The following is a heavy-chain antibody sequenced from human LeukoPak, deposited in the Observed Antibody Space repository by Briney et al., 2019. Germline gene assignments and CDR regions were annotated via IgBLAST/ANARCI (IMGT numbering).Heavy chain of an antibody. CDR1: GYTFTGYY. D-gene: IGHD5-24*01. CDR3: ARGGWLQYYNYYYMDV. CDR2: INPNSGGT. Sequence: ASVKVSCKASGYTFTGYYMHWVRQAPGQGLEWMGWINPNSGGTNYAQKFQGRVTMTRDTSISTAYMELSRLRSDDTAVYYCARGGWLQYYNYYYMDVWGKGTTVTASS. J-gene: IGHJ6*03. V-gene: IGHV1-2*02.